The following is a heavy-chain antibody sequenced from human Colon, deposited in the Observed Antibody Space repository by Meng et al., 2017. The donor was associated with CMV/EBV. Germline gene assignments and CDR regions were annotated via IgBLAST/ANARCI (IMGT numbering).Heavy chain of an antibody. CDR3: ASANHFGSGMAFDP. D-gene: IGHD3-10*01. V-gene: IGHV3-30*02. CDR2: IRYDGSNK. Sequence: GGSLRLSCAASGFTFSSYGMHWVRQAPGKGLEWVAFIRYDGSNKYYADSVKGRFTISRDNSKNTLYLQMNSLRAEDTAVYYCASANHFGSGMAFDPWGQGTLVTVSS. J-gene: IGHJ5*02. CDR1: GFTFSSYG.